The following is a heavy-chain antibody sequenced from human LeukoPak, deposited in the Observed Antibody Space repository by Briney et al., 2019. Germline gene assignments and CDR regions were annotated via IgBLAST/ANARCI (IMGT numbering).Heavy chain of an antibody. Sequence: SQTLSLTCTVSGGSISSGGYYWSWIRQHPGKGLEWIGYIYYSGSTYYNPSLKSRVTISVDTSKNQFSLKLSSVTAADTAVYYCARDRRRLPGAFNPWGQGTLVTVSS. V-gene: IGHV4-31*03. J-gene: IGHJ5*02. CDR1: GGSISSGGYY. CDR3: ARDRRRLPGAFNP. D-gene: IGHD2-2*01. CDR2: IYYSGST.